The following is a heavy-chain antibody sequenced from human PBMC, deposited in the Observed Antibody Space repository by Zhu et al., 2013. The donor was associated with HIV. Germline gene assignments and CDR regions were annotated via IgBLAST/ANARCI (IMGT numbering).Heavy chain of an antibody. CDR3: ARESRPAHSSGWYHHDYWYFDL. D-gene: IGHD6-19*01. Sequence: QVQLRESGPGLVKPSATLSLTCAVSGDSVSGYYWSWIRQPPGKGLEWLGYISQSGNTKYNPSLESRVTISKETSKNAFSLRLTSVTAADTAMYYCARESRPAHSSGWYHHDYWYFDLWAVAPWSLSPQ. V-gene: IGHV4-59*02. J-gene: IGHJ2*01. CDR2: ISQSGNT. CDR1: GDSVSGYY.